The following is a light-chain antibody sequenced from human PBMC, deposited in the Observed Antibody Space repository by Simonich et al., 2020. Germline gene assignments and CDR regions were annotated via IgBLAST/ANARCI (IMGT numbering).Light chain of an antibody. V-gene: IGKV4-1*01. CDR3: QQYYSTPRT. Sequence: DIVMTQSPDSLAVSLGERATINCKYSQSVLYSSNNKNYLAWYQQKPGQPPKLLIYWESTRESGVPDRFSGSGSGTDFTLTISSLQAEDVAVYYCQQYYSTPRTFGQGTKVEIK. CDR1: QSVLYSSNNKNY. CDR2: WES. J-gene: IGKJ1*01.